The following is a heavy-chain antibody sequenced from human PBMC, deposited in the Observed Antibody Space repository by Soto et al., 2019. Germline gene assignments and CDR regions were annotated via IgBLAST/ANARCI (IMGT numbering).Heavy chain of an antibody. D-gene: IGHD4-17*01. CDR2: IYYSGST. J-gene: IGHJ4*02. Sequence: QLQLQESGPGQVKPSETLFLTCTVSGGSISSSSYYWGWIRQPPGKGLEWIGSIYYSGSTYYNPSLKSRVTISVDTSKNQFSLKLSSVTAADTAVYYCARQDYGDNFDYWGQGTLVTVSS. CDR3: ARQDYGDNFDY. CDR1: GGSISSSSYY. V-gene: IGHV4-39*01.